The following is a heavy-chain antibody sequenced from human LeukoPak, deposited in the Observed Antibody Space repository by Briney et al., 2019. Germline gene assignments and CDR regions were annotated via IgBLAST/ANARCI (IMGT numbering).Heavy chain of an antibody. CDR3: VRHRSGQAWLDP. J-gene: IGHJ5*02. CDR1: GDSVTSSSYC. Sequence: PSETLSLTCTVAGDSVTSSSYCWGWIRQPAGKGLEWIGCIYHSGSSYYNSSLNSRVTISVDTSKNEFSLRLKSVTATDTALYYCVRHRSGQAWLDPWGQGTLVTVSS. V-gene: IGHV4-39*01. CDR2: IYHSGSS. D-gene: IGHD1-26*01.